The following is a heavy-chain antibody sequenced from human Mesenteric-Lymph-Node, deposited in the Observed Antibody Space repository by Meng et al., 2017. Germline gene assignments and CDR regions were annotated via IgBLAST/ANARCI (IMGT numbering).Heavy chain of an antibody. CDR2: INPSGGST. V-gene: IGHV1-46*01. CDR3: AREFYGGNAGSHYYGMDV. D-gene: IGHD4-23*01. Sequence: ASVKVSCKASGYTFSGYYMHWVRQAPGQGREWMGIINPSGGSTSYAQKFQGRVTMTRDTSTSTVYMELSSLSSEDTAVYYCAREFYGGNAGSHYYGMDVWGQGTTVTVSS. CDR1: GYTFSGYY. J-gene: IGHJ6*02.